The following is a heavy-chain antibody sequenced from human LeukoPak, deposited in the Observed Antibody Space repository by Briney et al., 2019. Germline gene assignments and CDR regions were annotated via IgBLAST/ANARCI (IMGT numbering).Heavy chain of an antibody. J-gene: IGHJ4*02. V-gene: IGHV4-30-4*01. CDR3: VASSWLTGTFDY. Sequence: PSETLSLTCTVSGGSISSGDYYWSWIRRPPGKGLEWIGYIYYSGSTYYNPSLKSRVTISVDTSKNQFSLKLSSVTAADTAVYYCVASSWLTGTFDYWGQGTLVTVSS. CDR2: IYYSGST. D-gene: IGHD6-13*01. CDR1: GGSISSGDYY.